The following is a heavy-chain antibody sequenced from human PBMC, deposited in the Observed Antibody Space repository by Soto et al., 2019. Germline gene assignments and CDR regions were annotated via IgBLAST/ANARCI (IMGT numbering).Heavy chain of an antibody. D-gene: IGHD6-19*01. CDR3: ASFIAVAGPDAFGI. Sequence: ASVKVSCKASGGTFSSYTISWVRQAPGQGLEWMGRIIPILGIANYAQKFQGRVTITADKSTSTAYMELSSLRSEDTAVYYCASFIAVAGPDAFGIWGQGTMVTVSS. CDR1: GGTFSSYT. CDR2: IIPILGIA. J-gene: IGHJ3*02. V-gene: IGHV1-69*02.